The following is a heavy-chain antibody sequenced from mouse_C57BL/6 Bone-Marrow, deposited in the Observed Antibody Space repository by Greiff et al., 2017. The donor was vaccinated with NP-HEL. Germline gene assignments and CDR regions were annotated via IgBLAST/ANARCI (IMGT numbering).Heavy chain of an antibody. V-gene: IGHV1-69*01. D-gene: IGHD4-1*01. J-gene: IGHJ4*01. CDR1: GYTFTSYW. CDR3: ARSLLGRAMDY. Sequence: QVQLKQPGAELVMPGASVKLSCKASGYTFTSYWMHWVKQRPGQGLEWIGEIDPSDSYTNYNQKFKGKSTLTVDKSSSTAYMQLSSLTSEDSAVYYCARSLLGRAMDYWGQGTSVTVSS. CDR2: IDPSDSYT.